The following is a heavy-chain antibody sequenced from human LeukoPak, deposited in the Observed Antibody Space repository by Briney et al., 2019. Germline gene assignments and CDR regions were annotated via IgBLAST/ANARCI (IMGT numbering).Heavy chain of an antibody. J-gene: IGHJ6*03. CDR2: IYPGDSDI. Sequence: GESLKISCKGSGYSFTSYWIGWVRQMPGKGLEWMGIIYPGDSDIRYSPSFQGQVTISADKSISTAYLQWSSLKASDTAVYYCARQTVISSYYYYYMDVWGKGTTVTVSS. CDR1: GYSFTSYW. CDR3: ARQTVISSYYYYYMDV. D-gene: IGHD2/OR15-2a*01. V-gene: IGHV5-51*01.